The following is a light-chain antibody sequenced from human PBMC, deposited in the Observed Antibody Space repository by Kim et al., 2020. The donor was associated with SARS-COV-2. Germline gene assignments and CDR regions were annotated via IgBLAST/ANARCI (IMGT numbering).Light chain of an antibody. CDR3: SSYAGSNNLV. CDR2: EVS. V-gene: IGLV2-8*01. CDR1: RGDVGGYNY. J-gene: IGLJ2*01. Sequence: GQSVTITSTGTRGDVGGYNYVSWYQQNPGKAPKLMIYEVSKRPSGIPDRFSGSKSGNTASLTVSGLQAEDEADYYCSSYAGSNNLVFGGGTQLTVL.